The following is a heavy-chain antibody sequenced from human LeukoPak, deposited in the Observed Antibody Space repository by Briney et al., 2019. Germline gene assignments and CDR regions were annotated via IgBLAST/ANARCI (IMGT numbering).Heavy chain of an antibody. Sequence: GGPLRLSCAASGFTFSSYGMHWVRQAPGKGLEWVAVISYDGSNKYYADSVKGRFTISRDNSKNTLYLQMNSLRAEDTAVYYCATCRCPEAAFQHWGQGTLVTVSS. D-gene: IGHD6-19*01. CDR1: GFTFSSYG. J-gene: IGHJ1*01. CDR2: ISYDGSNK. CDR3: ATCRCPEAAFQH. V-gene: IGHV3-30*19.